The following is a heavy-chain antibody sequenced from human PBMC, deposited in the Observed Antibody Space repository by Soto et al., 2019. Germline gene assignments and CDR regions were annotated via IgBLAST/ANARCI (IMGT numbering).Heavy chain of an antibody. CDR3: ARGTAAAGIPPPGPFDP. D-gene: IGHD6-13*01. CDR1: GGSISSYY. V-gene: IGHV4-59*01. CDR2: IYYSGST. Sequence: PSETLSLTCTVSGGSISSYYWSWIRQPPGKGLEWIGYIYYSGSTNYNPSLKSRVTISVDTSKNQFSLKLSSVTAADTAVYYCARGTAAAGIPPPGPFDPWGQGTLVTVSS. J-gene: IGHJ5*02.